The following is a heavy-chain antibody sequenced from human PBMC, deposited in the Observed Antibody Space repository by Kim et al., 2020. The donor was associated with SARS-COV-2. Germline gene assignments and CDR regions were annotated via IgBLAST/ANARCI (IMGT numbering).Heavy chain of an antibody. D-gene: IGHD6-19*01. CDR2: IHYSGST. V-gene: IGHV4-59*01. Sequence: SETLSLTCTVSGGSISTYYWSWIRQPPGKGLEWIGYIHYSGSTNYNPSLKSRVTISVDTSKNQFSLKLSSVTAADTAVYYCARVPPTYSSDYKFTFDYWGQGTLVTVSS. CDR1: GGSISTYY. J-gene: IGHJ4*02. CDR3: ARVPPTYSSDYKFTFDY.